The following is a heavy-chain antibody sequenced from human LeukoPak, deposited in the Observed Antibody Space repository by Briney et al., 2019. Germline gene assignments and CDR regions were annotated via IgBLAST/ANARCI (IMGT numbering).Heavy chain of an antibody. CDR2: IYSGGST. CDR1: GFTVSSNY. V-gene: IGHV3-53*01. D-gene: IGHD3-10*01. J-gene: IGHJ4*02. Sequence: GGSLRLSCAASGFTVSSNYMSWVRQAPGKGLEWVSVIYSGGSTYYADSVKGRFTISRDNSKNTLYLQMNSLRAEDTAVYYCARDRLGYYFDYWGQGTLVTVSS. CDR3: ARDRLGYYFDY.